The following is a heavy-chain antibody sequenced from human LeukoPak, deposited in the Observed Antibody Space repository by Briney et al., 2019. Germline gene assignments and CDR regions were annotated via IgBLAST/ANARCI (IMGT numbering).Heavy chain of an antibody. V-gene: IGHV3-30*01. CDR1: GFTFSSYA. D-gene: IGHD3-9*01. Sequence: GGSLRLSCAASGFTFSSYAMHWVRQAPGKGLEWVAVISYDGSNKYYADSVKGRFTISRDNSKNTLYLQMNSLRAEDTAVYYCARDDYDISLTGGFDPWGQGTLGTVSS. CDR3: ARDDYDISLTGGFDP. CDR2: ISYDGSNK. J-gene: IGHJ5*02.